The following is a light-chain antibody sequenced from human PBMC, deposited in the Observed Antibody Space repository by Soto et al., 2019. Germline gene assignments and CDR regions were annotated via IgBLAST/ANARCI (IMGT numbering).Light chain of an antibody. CDR1: QSVSSSY. J-gene: IGKJ3*01. Sequence: EIVLTQSPGTLSLSPGERATLSCRASQSVSSSYLAWYQQKPGQAPRLLIYGASSMATGIPDRFSGSGSGTDFTLTISRLEPEDFAVDYGQQYGSSLFTFGPGTKVDIK. V-gene: IGKV3-20*01. CDR3: QQYGSSLFT. CDR2: GAS.